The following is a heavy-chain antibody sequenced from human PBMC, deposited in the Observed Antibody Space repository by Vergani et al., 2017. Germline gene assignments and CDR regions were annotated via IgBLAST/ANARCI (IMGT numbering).Heavy chain of an antibody. V-gene: IGHV4-61*02. CDR2: IYTSGST. CDR3: AREEVYGSGSYSQFVY. D-gene: IGHD3-10*01. CDR1: GGSISSGSYY. J-gene: IGHJ4*02. Sequence: QVQLQESGPGLVKPSQTLSLTCTVSGGSISSGSYYWSWIRQPAGKGLEWIGRIYTSGSTNYNPSLKSRVTISVDTSKNQFSLKLSSVTAADTAVYYCAREEVYGSGSYSQFVYWSQGTLVTVSS.